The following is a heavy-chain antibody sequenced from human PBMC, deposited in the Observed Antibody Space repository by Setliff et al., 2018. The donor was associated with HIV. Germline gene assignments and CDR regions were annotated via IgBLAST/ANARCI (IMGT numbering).Heavy chain of an antibody. V-gene: IGHV1-18*01. CDR3: ARNTYYYDSSGSGGYYFAY. CDR1: GYTFTSYG. D-gene: IGHD3-22*01. J-gene: IGHJ4*02. Sequence: ASVKVSCKASGYTFTSYGISWVRQAPGQGLEWMGWISAYNGNTNYAQKLQGRVTMTTDTSTSTAYMELRSLRSDDTAVYYCARNTYYYDSSGSGGYYFAYWGQGTLVTVSS. CDR2: ISAYNGNT.